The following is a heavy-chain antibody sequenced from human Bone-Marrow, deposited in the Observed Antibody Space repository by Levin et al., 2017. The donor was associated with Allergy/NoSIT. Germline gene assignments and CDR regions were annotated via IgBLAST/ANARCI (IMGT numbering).Heavy chain of an antibody. CDR2: ISSSGSTI. CDR1: GFTFSSYE. D-gene: IGHD6-13*01. V-gene: IGHV3-48*03. Sequence: GGSLRLSCAASGFTFSSYEMNWVRQAPGKGLEWVSYISSSGSTIYYADSVKGRFTISRDNAKNSLYLQMNSLRAEDTAVYYCARDQHSIAAAGTDYYYMDVWGKGTTVTVSS. CDR3: ARDQHSIAAAGTDYYYMDV. J-gene: IGHJ6*03.